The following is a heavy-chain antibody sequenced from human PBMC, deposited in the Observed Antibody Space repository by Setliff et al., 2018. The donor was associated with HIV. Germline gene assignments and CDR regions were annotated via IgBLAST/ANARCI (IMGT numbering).Heavy chain of an antibody. V-gene: IGHV4-31*03. CDR1: GGSISSGGYY. CDR3: VSERRRSPLSYGLDV. J-gene: IGHJ6*02. Sequence: SETLSLTCTVSGGSISSGGYYWNWIRQYPVKGLEWIGHIYYNGRTLFNPALGTRLNMSVDTSENQFSLHLNSVTAADTAVYYCVSERRRSPLSYGLDVWGQGTPVTVSS. CDR2: IYYNGRT.